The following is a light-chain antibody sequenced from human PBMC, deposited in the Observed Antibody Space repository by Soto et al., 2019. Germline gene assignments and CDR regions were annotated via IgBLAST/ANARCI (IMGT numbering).Light chain of an antibody. CDR3: QPANSFPLT. CDR2: AAS. J-gene: IGKJ4*01. V-gene: IGKV1-8*01. Sequence: AIRMTQSPSSFSASTGDRVTITCRASQGISSYLAWYQQKPGKAPKLLIYAASTLQSGVPSRFSGSGSGTDFTLTISCLQSEDFATYYCQPANSFPLTFGEGTKVEIK. CDR1: QGISSY.